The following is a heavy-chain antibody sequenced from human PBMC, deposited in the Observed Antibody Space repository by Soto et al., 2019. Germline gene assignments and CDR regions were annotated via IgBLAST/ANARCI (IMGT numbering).Heavy chain of an antibody. V-gene: IGHV3-21*01. CDR2: ITRDSAYI. D-gene: IGHD4-17*01. Sequence: LRLSCAASGFSFSFYTMDWVRQAPGKGLEWVSSITRDSAYIYYAASVKGRFTISRDNAKNSLYLQMNSLGAEDTAVYYCARDPDYGNPDYWGQGTLVTVSS. CDR1: GFSFSFYT. J-gene: IGHJ4*02. CDR3: ARDPDYGNPDY.